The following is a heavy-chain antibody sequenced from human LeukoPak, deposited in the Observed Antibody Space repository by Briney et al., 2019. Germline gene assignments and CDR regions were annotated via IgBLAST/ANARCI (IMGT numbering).Heavy chain of an antibody. Sequence: GGSLRLSCAASGFTFSSYGMHWVRQAPGKGLEWVAVISYDGGNKYYADSVKGRFTISRDNSKNTLYLQMNSLRAEDTAVYYCARRAGQLWSDYWGQGTLVTVSS. D-gene: IGHD5-18*01. CDR3: ARRAGQLWSDY. J-gene: IGHJ4*02. CDR1: GFTFSSYG. CDR2: ISYDGGNK. V-gene: IGHV3-30*03.